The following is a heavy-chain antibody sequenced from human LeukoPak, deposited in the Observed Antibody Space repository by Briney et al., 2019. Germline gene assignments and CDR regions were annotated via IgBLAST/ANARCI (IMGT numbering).Heavy chain of an antibody. CDR1: GGSISSYY. CDR3: SSGYYWTFDY. V-gene: IGHV4-59*01. J-gene: IGHJ4*02. CDR2: IYYGGST. Sequence: SETLSLTRTVSGGSISSYYWSWIRQPPGKGLEWIGYIYYGGSTNYNPSLKSRVTISVDTSKNQFSLKLSSVTAADTAVYYCSSGYYWTFDYWGQGTLVTVSS. D-gene: IGHD3-22*01.